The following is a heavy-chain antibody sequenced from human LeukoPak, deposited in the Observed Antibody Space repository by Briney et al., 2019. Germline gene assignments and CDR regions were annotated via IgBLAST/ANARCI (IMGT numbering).Heavy chain of an antibody. Sequence: PSQTLSLTCTVSGGSISSGGYYWSWIRQPAGKGLEWIGRIYTSGSTNYNPSLKSRVTMSVDTSKNQFSLKLSSVTAADTAVYYCARDSGLLWFGESEYYFDYWGQGTLVTVSS. CDR2: IYTSGST. V-gene: IGHV4-61*02. CDR3: ARDSGLLWFGESEYYFDY. CDR1: GGSISSGGYY. J-gene: IGHJ4*02. D-gene: IGHD3-10*01.